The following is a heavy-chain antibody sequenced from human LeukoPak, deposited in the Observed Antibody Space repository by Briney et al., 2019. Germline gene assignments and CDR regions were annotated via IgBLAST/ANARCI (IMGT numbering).Heavy chain of an antibody. Sequence: GGSLRLSSAVSGFALNYYAINCVRQAPGKGLEWVSYISTSGGGIYSADSVKGRFTISRENARNALYLQMNSLRVEDTAVYYCVRVHPGSGSQYLDYWGQGTLVTVSS. D-gene: IGHD3-10*01. CDR3: VRVHPGSGSQYLDY. CDR1: GFALNYYA. J-gene: IGHJ4*02. V-gene: IGHV3-48*03. CDR2: ISTSGGGI.